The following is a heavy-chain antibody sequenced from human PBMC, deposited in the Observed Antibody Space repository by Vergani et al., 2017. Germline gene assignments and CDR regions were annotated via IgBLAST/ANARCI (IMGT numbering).Heavy chain of an antibody. V-gene: IGHV4-61*02. J-gene: IGHJ4*02. CDR1: GASINNDFYY. CDR3: VRRNNVVRETDYFDY. Sequence: QVQLQESGPGLVKPSQTLSLTCTVSGASINNDFYYWHWIRQPAGKGLEWIGRIYVSGITDYNSSLQSRVSMSVDTSKKQFSLTLTSVTAADTAVYYCVRRNNVVRETDYFDYWGQGILVTVSS. D-gene: IGHD3-10*01. CDR2: IYVSGIT.